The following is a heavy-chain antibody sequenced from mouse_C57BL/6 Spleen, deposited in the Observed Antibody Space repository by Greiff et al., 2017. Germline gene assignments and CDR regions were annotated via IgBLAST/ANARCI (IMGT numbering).Heavy chain of an antibody. J-gene: IGHJ3*01. V-gene: IGHV1-85*01. CDR3: ARSGANWDWLAY. CDR1: GYTFTSYD. D-gene: IGHD4-1*01. Sequence: QVQLQQSGPELVKPGASVKLSCKASGYTFTSYDINWVKQRPGQGLEWIGGIYTSDGSTKYNEKFKGKATLTVDTSSSTAYMELHRLTSDDSAVYFCARSGANWDWLAYWGQGTLVTVSA. CDR2: IYTSDGST.